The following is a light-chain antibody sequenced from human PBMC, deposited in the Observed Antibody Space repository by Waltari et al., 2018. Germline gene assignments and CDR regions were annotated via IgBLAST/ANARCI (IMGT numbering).Light chain of an antibody. J-gene: IGKJ4*01. CDR1: QGINSW. V-gene: IGKV1D-12*01. Sequence: DIPMTQSPSFVSASVGDRVTITCRASQGINSWLAWYQQKPGKAPKLLIYAASSLQSGVPSRFSGSASGTDFTLTISGLQPEDFATYYCQQTNSFLGITFGGGTKVEIK. CDR2: AAS. CDR3: QQTNSFLGIT.